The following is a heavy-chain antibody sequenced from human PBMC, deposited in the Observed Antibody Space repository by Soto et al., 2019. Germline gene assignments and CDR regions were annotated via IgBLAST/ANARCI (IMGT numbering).Heavy chain of an antibody. CDR2: IIAILGIA. D-gene: IGHD3-10*01. V-gene: IGHV1-69*04. Sequence: SVKVSCKASGGTFSSYTISWVRQAPGQGLEWMGRIIAILGIANYAQKFQGRVTITADKSTSTAYMELSSLRSEDTAVYYCARDDYGSGINWFDPWGQGTLVTVSS. J-gene: IGHJ5*02. CDR3: ARDDYGSGINWFDP. CDR1: GGTFSSYT.